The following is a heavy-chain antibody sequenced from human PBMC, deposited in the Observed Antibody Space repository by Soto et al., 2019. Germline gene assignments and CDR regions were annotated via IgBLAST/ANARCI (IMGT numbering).Heavy chain of an antibody. V-gene: IGHV5-51*01. Sequence: PGESLKISCKGSGYSFTSYWIGWVRQMPGKGLEWMGIIYPGDSDTRYSPSFQGQVTISADKSISTAYLQWSSLKASDTAMYYCARHNTGYCSSTSCTTPYYYYGMDVWGQGTTVTVSS. CDR2: IYPGDSDT. CDR3: ARHNTGYCSSTSCTTPYYYYGMDV. D-gene: IGHD2-2*01. CDR1: GYSFTSYW. J-gene: IGHJ6*02.